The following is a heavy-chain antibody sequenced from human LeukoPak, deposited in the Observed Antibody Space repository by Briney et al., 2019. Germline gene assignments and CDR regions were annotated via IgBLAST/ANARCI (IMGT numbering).Heavy chain of an antibody. J-gene: IGHJ4*02. CDR1: GFTLHSCA. V-gene: IGHV3-23*01. Sequence: PGGSLRLSCAAFGFTLHSCAMSWVRQAPGKGPEWVAIISASGGRTYHADSVQGRFIISRDTSDNTVYLHVNSLRAEDTAVYYCAKQRPYYDFWGPFDYWGQGIPVLVSS. CDR2: ISASGGRT. D-gene: IGHD3/OR15-3a*01. CDR3: AKQRPYYDFWGPFDY.